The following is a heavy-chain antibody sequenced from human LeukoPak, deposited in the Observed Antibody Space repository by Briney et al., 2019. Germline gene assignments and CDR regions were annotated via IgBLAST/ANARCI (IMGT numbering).Heavy chain of an antibody. D-gene: IGHD4-17*01. J-gene: IGHJ4*02. V-gene: IGHV4-39*07. CDR2: IYYSGST. CDR1: GGSISSSSYY. CDR3: ARESHYGDYEGDY. Sequence: SETLSLTCTVSGGSISSSSYYWGWIRQPPGKGLEWIGSIYYSGSTYYNPSLKSRVTISVDTSKNQFSLKLSSVTAADTAVYYCARESHYGDYEGDYWGQGTLVTVSS.